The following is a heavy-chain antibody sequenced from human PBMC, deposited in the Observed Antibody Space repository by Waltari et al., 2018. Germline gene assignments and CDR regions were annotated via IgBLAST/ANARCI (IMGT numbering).Heavy chain of an antibody. CDR2: IGTAGET. CDR3: RRAGWGYDGMDV. D-gene: IGHD3-16*01. J-gene: IGHJ6*02. Sequence: EVQLVESGGGLVQPGGSLRLSCAASGFTFSTYDIYWGRQATGKGLEGVSAIGTAGETYDPGSVEGRFSISKEKAKNFLYLQMNSLRAGDTAVYYCRRAGWGYDGMDVWGQGTTVTVSS. CDR1: GFTFSTYD. V-gene: IGHV3-13*01.